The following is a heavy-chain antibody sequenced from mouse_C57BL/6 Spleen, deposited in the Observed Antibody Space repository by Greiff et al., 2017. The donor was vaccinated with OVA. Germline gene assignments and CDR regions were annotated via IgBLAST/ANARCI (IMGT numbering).Heavy chain of an antibody. D-gene: IGHD2-4*01. CDR1: GFTFSSYA. CDR2: ISDGGSYT. Sequence: EVQLVESGGGLVKPGGSLKLSCAASGFTFSSYAMSWVRQTPEKRLEWVATISDGGSYTYYPDNVKGRFTISRDNAKNNLYLQMSHLKSEDTAMYYCARGGDYLYAMDYWGQGTSVTVSS. V-gene: IGHV5-4*01. CDR3: ARGGDYLYAMDY. J-gene: IGHJ4*01.